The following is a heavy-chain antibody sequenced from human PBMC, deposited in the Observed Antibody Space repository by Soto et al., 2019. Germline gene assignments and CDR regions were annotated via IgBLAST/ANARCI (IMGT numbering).Heavy chain of an antibody. CDR1: GGAISGYY. CDR3: ARGQRFSDWFDP. J-gene: IGHJ5*02. CDR2: IYSSGST. Sequence: SETLSLTCTVTGGAISGYYWTWVRQSDGEGLEWIGRIYSSGSTNYNPSLKSRVTISLDTSMNYFSLRLSSVTAADTAVYYCARGQRFSDWFDPWGQGTLVTVSS. V-gene: IGHV4-4*07. D-gene: IGHD3-3*01.